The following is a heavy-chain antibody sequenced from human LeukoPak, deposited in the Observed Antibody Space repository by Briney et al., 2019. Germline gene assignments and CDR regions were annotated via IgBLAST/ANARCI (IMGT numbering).Heavy chain of an antibody. Sequence: PSETLSLTCTVSGYSISSSSYYWGWIRQPPGKGLEWIASIYSSVTYYNPSLKSRVTISVDTSKNQFSLNLSSVTAADTAVYYCASRPFLWVFDYGGQGTLVTVSS. D-gene: IGHD3-16*01. CDR2: IYSSVT. CDR1: GYSISSSSYY. V-gene: IGHV4-39*01. J-gene: IGHJ4*02. CDR3: ASRPFLWVFDY.